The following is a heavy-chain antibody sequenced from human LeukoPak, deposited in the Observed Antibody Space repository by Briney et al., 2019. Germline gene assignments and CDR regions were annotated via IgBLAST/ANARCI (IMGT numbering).Heavy chain of an antibody. CDR2: IDYSGNS. Sequence: SETLSLTCTVSGASISPSYWSWIRQPPGKGLEWIGYIDYSGNSNYNPSLRSRVTMSVDTSKNQFSLRLSSMTAADTAVYYCARHGGLADPLMEYWAQGSLVTVSS. CDR3: ARHGGLADPLMEY. CDR1: GASISPSY. J-gene: IGHJ4*02. V-gene: IGHV4-59*08. D-gene: IGHD6-13*01.